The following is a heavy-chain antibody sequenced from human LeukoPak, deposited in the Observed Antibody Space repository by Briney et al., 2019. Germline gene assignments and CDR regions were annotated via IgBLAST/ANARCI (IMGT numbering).Heavy chain of an antibody. CDR2: ISSNGGST. Sequence: GGSLRLSCAASGFTFSSYAMHWVRKAPGKGLEYVSAISSNGGSTYYANSVKGRFTISRDNSKNTLYLQMGSLRAEDMVVYYCARRTVTTLRNWFDPWGQGTLVTVSS. J-gene: IGHJ5*02. D-gene: IGHD4-17*01. CDR3: ARRTVTTLRNWFDP. CDR1: GFTFSSYA. V-gene: IGHV3-64*01.